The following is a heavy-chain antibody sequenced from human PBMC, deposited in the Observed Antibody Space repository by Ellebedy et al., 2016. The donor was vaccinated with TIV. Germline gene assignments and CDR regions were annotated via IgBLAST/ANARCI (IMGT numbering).Heavy chain of an antibody. D-gene: IGHD3-10*01. V-gene: IGHV4-34*01. J-gene: IGHJ5*02. CDR1: GGSFSGYY. CDR3: ARVGTMVRGAPRGVDP. CDR2: INHSGST. Sequence: SETLSLTXAVYGGSFSGYYWSWIRQPPGKGLEWIGEINHSGSTNYNPSLKSRVTISVDTSKNQFSLKLSSVTAADTAVYYCARVGTMVRGAPRGVDPWGQGTLVTVSS.